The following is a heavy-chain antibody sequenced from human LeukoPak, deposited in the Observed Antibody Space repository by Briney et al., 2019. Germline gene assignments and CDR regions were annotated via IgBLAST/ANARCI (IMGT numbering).Heavy chain of an antibody. V-gene: IGHV1-2*02. D-gene: IGHD4-11*01. CDR1: GYIFTGYY. CDR3: ARVSITTYWNAMDV. CDR2: INPNSGGT. J-gene: IGHJ6*02. Sequence: ASVKVSCKASGYIFTGYYIHWVRQAPGQGLERMGWINPNSGGTNYAQKFQGRVTVTRDTSISTAYMDLSRLTSDDTAVYFCARVSITTYWNAMDVWGQGTTVTVSS.